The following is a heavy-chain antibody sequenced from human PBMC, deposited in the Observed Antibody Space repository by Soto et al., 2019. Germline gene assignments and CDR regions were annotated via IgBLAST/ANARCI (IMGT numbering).Heavy chain of an antibody. CDR1: GDNFSKYG. Sequence: QVQLVQSGAEVKKPGSSVTVSCKASGDNFSKYGFSWVRQAPGQGLEWMGGIIPLFGTPDYAQRFQDRVTISADESTTTVYMELSSLRDEDRGVYYCARAWPRGTIIVVESENFGMDVWGRGTAVTVSS. J-gene: IGHJ6*02. CDR3: ARAWPRGTIIVVESENFGMDV. D-gene: IGHD3-22*01. CDR2: IIPLFGTP. V-gene: IGHV1-69*01.